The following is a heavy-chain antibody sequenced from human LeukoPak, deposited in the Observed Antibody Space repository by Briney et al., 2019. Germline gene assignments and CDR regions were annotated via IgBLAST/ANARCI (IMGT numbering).Heavy chain of an antibody. Sequence: KSSETLSLTCTVSGGSISSGVYFWSSIRQHPGKGLEWIGYIYYSGSTYYNPSLKSRVTISVDTSKNQFSLKLSSVTAADTAVYYCARRPGGGDYYYYYMDVWGKGTTVTVSS. CDR1: GGSISSGVYF. D-gene: IGHD3-16*01. V-gene: IGHV4-31*03. CDR3: ARRPGGGDYYYYYMDV. CDR2: IYYSGST. J-gene: IGHJ6*03.